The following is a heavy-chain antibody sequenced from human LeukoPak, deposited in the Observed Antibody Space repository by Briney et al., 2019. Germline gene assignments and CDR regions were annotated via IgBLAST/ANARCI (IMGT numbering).Heavy chain of an antibody. CDR3: ARRLDSAWGELGY. Sequence: GGSLRLPCAASGFPFRTYWMAGVGPAPPKGLDWVANRKEVGNRIYYVDSVKGRFTISRDNSKNTLYLQMNSLRAEDAAVYYCARRLDSAWGELGYWGQGTLVTVSS. V-gene: IGHV3-7*01. CDR1: GFPFRTYW. CDR2: RKEVGNRI. D-gene: IGHD6-19*01. J-gene: IGHJ4*02.